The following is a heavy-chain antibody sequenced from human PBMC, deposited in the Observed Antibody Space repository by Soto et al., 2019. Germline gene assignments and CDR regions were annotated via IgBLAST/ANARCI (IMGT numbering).Heavy chain of an antibody. D-gene: IGHD3-10*01. CDR2: IIPIFGTA. CDR1: GGTFSSYA. J-gene: IGHJ3*02. CDR3: ARATSPRITMVRGVIGAFDI. Sequence: ASVKVSCKASGGTFSSYAISWVRQAPGQGLEWMGGIIPIFGTANYAQKFQGRVTITADESTSTAYMELSSLRSEDTAVYYCARATSPRITMVRGVIGAFDIWGQGTMVTVSS. V-gene: IGHV1-69*13.